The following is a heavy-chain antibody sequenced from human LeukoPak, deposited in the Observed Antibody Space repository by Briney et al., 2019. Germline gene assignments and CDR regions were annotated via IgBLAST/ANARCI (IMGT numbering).Heavy chain of an antibody. Sequence: GGSLRLSCAASGFTFSNYGMHWVRRAPGKGLEWVAFLRYDGINKYYADSVKGRFTISRDNAKNSAYLQINSLRVEDTAVYYCAAISYLAFDIWGQGTMVTVSS. D-gene: IGHD3-3*01. J-gene: IGHJ3*02. CDR2: LRYDGINK. CDR1: GFTFSNYG. CDR3: AAISYLAFDI. V-gene: IGHV3-30*02.